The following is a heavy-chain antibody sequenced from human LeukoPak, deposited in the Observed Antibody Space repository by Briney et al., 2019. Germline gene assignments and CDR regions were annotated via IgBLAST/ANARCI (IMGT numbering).Heavy chain of an antibody. V-gene: IGHV4-34*01. Sequence: PSETLSLTCAVYGGSFSGYYWSWIRQPPGKGLEWIGEINHSGSTNYNPSLKSRVTISVDTSKNQFSLKLSSVTAADTAVYYCAREDYYDSSGSCDYWGQGTLVTVSS. CDR1: GGSFSGYY. CDR3: AREDYYDSSGSCDY. D-gene: IGHD3-22*01. J-gene: IGHJ4*02. CDR2: INHSGST.